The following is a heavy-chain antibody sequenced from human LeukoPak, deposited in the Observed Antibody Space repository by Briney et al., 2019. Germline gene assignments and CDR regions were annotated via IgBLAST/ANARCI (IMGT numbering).Heavy chain of an antibody. J-gene: IGHJ5*02. CDR3: TIRGVTACLDP. D-gene: IGHD3-10*01. V-gene: IGHV1-3*01. CDR2: INAGNGNT. Sequence: ASVKVSCKASGYTFTNYVIHWVRQAPGQRLEWMGWINAGNGNTKYSQKFQGRVTITRDTSASTAYMELSSLRSEDTAVYYCTIRGVTACLDPWDQGTLVTVSS. CDR1: GYTFTNYV.